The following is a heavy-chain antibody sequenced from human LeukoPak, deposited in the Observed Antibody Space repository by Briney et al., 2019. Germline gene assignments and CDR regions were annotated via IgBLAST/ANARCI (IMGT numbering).Heavy chain of an antibody. CDR2: ISGSGGST. Sequence: GGSLRLSCAASGFTFSSYAMSWVRQAPGKGLEWVSAISGSGGSTYYADPVKGRFTISRDNSKNTLYLQMNSLRAEDTAVYYCAKALDYDSSGPLDYWGQGTLVTVSS. D-gene: IGHD3-22*01. CDR1: GFTFSSYA. V-gene: IGHV3-23*01. CDR3: AKALDYDSSGPLDY. J-gene: IGHJ4*02.